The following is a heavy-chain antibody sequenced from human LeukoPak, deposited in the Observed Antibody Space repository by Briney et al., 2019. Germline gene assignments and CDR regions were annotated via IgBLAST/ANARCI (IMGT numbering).Heavy chain of an antibody. CDR3: ARRAGAYSHPYDY. Sequence: GGSLRLSCAASGFAFSTYAMNWVRQAPGKGLDWVTTISASGGSTYYADSVKGRFTISRDNSKNTVYLQMNSLRAEDTAVYYCARRAGAYSHPYDYWGQGTLVTVSS. CDR1: GFAFSTYA. D-gene: IGHD4/OR15-4a*01. V-gene: IGHV3-23*01. CDR2: ISASGGST. J-gene: IGHJ4*02.